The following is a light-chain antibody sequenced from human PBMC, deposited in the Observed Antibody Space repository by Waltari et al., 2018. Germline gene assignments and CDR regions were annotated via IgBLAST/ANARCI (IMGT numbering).Light chain of an antibody. CDR3: QYYDDSPFT. Sequence: EIVLTQSPGTLSMSPGERATLSCRASQSFGNNDLAWYQQKPGQAPRLLMYGASSRATGIPDRFSGSGSGPDFTLTISRLEPEDFAVYFCQYYDDSPFTFGPGTKVDLK. J-gene: IGKJ3*01. CDR1: QSFGNND. V-gene: IGKV3-20*01. CDR2: GAS.